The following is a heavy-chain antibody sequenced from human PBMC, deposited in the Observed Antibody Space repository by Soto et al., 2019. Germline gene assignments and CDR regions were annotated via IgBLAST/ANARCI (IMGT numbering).Heavy chain of an antibody. CDR2: ISSSSYTI. Sequence: GGSLRLSCAASGFTFSNYAMTWVRQAPGKGLEWVSYISSSSYTIYYADSVKGRFTISRDSAKNSLYLQMNSLRDEDTAVYYCARVSSGHDYWGQGTLVTVSS. D-gene: IGHD6-19*01. CDR1: GFTFSNYA. V-gene: IGHV3-48*02. CDR3: ARVSSGHDY. J-gene: IGHJ4*02.